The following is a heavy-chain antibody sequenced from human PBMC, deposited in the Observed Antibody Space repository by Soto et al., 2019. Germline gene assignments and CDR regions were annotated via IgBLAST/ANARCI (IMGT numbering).Heavy chain of an antibody. CDR1: GGSINGYY. D-gene: IGHD1-26*01. Sequence: TSETLSLTCTVSGGSINGYYWSWIRQPPGKGLDWIGYIYYRGSTNYNPSLKSRLTISVDTSKNQFSLKLSSVTAADTAVYYCARTQGDGFNDYWGQGTLVTVSS. V-gene: IGHV4-59*01. CDR2: IYYRGST. J-gene: IGHJ4*02. CDR3: ARTQGDGFNDY.